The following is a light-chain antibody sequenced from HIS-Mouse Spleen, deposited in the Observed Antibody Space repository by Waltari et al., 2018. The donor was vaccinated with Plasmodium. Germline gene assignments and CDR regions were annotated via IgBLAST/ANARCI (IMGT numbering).Light chain of an antibody. CDR2: AAS. CDR1: QSMSSY. Sequence: DIQMTQSPSSLSASVGDRVNITCRASQSMSSYLNLYLQKPGKAPKLLIYAASSLQSGVPSRFSGSGSGTDFTLTISSLQPEDFATYYCQQSYSTPPTFGGGTKVEIK. J-gene: IGKJ4*01. V-gene: IGKV1-39*01. CDR3: QQSYSTPPT.